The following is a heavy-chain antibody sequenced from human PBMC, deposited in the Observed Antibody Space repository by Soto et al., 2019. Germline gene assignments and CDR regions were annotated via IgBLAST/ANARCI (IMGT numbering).Heavy chain of an antibody. CDR1: GYTLTELS. CDR3: ATAFTIFGVVITHHFDY. V-gene: IGHV1-24*01. J-gene: IGHJ4*02. D-gene: IGHD3-3*01. Sequence: ASVKVSCKVSGYTLTELSMHWVRQAPGKGLEWMGGFDPEDGETIYAQKFQGRVTMTEDTSTDTAYMELSSLRSEDTAVYYRATAFTIFGVVITHHFDYWGQGTLVTVS. CDR2: FDPEDGET.